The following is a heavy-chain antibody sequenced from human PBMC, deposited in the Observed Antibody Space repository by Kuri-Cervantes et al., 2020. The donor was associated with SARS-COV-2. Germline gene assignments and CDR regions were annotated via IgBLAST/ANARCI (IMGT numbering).Heavy chain of an antibody. CDR3: ASSPLVGGIDY. D-gene: IGHD1-26*01. CDR2: INPNSGCT. Sequence: ASVKVSCKASGYTFTGYYMHWVRQAPGQGLEWLGWINPNSGCTNHAQKFQGRVTMTRDTSISTAYMELSRLRSDDTAVYYCASSPLVGGIDYWGQGTLVTVSS. CDR1: GYTFTGYY. V-gene: IGHV1-2*02. J-gene: IGHJ4*02.